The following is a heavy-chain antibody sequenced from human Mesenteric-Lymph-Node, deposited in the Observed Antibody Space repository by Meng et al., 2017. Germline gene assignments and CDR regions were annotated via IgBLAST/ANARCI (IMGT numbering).Heavy chain of an antibody. CDR2: IIHGGSH. V-gene: IGHV4-34*12. D-gene: IGHD2-8*02. J-gene: IGHJ4*02. Sequence: QWGAGLLKRSEAVSLTCDGNCGSLRGRYWTWNRQPPGKGLEWIGEIIHGGSHSYHPSLKIRVTISIDTPKNQLSLMLSSVTAADTAVSYCERRPTGIDYWGQGTLVTVSS. CDR3: ERRPTGIDY. CDR1: CGSLRGRY.